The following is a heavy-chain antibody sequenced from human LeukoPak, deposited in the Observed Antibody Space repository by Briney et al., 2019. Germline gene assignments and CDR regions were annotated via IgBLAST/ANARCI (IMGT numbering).Heavy chain of an antibody. CDR2: ISTSGST. CDR3: ARDDRVEGGENWFDP. Sequence: SETLSLTCSVSGASFSTYCWNWTRQPAGKGMEWIGFISTSGSTTYNPSLKSRVTMSVDTSKNQFSLSLRSVTAADTAVYYCARDDRVEGGENWFDPWGRGTLVIVSS. V-gene: IGHV4-4*07. CDR1: GASFSTYC. J-gene: IGHJ5*02. D-gene: IGHD3-10*01.